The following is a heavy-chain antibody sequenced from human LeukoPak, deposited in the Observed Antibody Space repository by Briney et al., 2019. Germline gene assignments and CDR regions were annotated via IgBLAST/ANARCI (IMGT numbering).Heavy chain of an antibody. J-gene: IGHJ4*02. CDR1: EFTFSDYS. CDR3: ARDPFGGIQLWKGGYYFDY. D-gene: IGHD5-18*01. V-gene: IGHV3-21*01. CDR2: ISSTSTYI. Sequence: PGGSLRLSCAASEFTFSDYSMNWVRQAPGKGLEWVASISSTSTYIYYADSVTGRFTISRDNAKNSLYLQMNGLRAEDTAVYYCARDPFGGIQLWKGGYYFDYWGQGTLVTVSS.